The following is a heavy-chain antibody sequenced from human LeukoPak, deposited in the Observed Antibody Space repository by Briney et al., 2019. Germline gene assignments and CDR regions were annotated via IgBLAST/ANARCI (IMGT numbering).Heavy chain of an antibody. D-gene: IGHD3-22*01. J-gene: IGHJ4*02. CDR2: ISYDGSNK. V-gene: IGHV3-30-3*01. Sequence: GGSLRLSCAASGFIFSNHVIHWVRQAPGKGLEWVAVISYDGSNKYYADSVKGRFTISRDNSKNTLYLQMNSLRAEDTAVYYCAREVYYYDSSGYYEWDAYYFDYWGQGTLVTVSS. CDR1: GFIFSNHV. CDR3: AREVYYYDSSGYYEWDAYYFDY.